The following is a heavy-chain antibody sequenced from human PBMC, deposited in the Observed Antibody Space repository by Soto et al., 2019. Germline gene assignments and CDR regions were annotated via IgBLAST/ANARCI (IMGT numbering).Heavy chain of an antibody. J-gene: IGHJ6*03. CDR1: GFDLSGST. CDR3: TRSAGYFGVPPNGGVYYSYYMDV. CDR2: IRGKTNNYSA. V-gene: IGHV3-73*01. D-gene: IGHD3-3*01. Sequence: EVQLVESGGNLVQPGESLKLSCSASGFDLSGSTIHWVRQASGKGLEWLGRIRGKTNNYSAAYGVSVKGRISFSRDDSQNTAFLQINSLKTEDTAVYYCTRSAGYFGVPPNGGVYYSYYMDVWGKGTTVTVSS.